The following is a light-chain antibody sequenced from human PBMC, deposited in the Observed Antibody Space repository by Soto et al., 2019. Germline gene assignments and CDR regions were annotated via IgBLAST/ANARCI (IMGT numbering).Light chain of an antibody. CDR1: QDISTW. Sequence: DIQMTQSPSSVSAYVGDRGTITCRSCQDISTWLAWYQQQPGQAPPLLIYSASTLQSGVPPRFSGSGSGTDFTLTITNLQPEDFATYFCQHAHTFVTFGGGTKVEMK. CDR3: QHAHTFVT. CDR2: SAS. V-gene: IGKV1-12*01. J-gene: IGKJ4*01.